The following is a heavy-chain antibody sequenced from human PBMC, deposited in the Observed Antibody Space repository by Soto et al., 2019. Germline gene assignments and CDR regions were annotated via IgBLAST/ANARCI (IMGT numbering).Heavy chain of an antibody. V-gene: IGHV4-39*01. CDR2: IYFTGNT. Sequence: SETPSLTCTVSGGSITSSSHFWGWVRQPPGKGLEWIGTIYFTGNTYYTPSLKSRLTMSIDTSKNEFSLRLNSVTAADTAVYYCAGQTFTIAAASYGRSNWFDPWGPGTLVTVSS. CDR1: GGSITSSSHF. D-gene: IGHD6-25*01. J-gene: IGHJ5*02. CDR3: AGQTFTIAAASYGRSNWFDP.